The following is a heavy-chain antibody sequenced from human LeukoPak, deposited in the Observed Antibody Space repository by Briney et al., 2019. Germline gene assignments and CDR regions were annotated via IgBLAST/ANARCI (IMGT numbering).Heavy chain of an antibody. J-gene: IGHJ6*03. CDR2: ISYTGST. Sequence: SETLSLTCAVSGGSISSGGYSWSWIRQPPGKGLEWIGYISYTGSTNYNPSLQSRVTIFVDTSNNQLSLRLTSVTAADTAVYYCAREEHSSGWAAHYYYMDVWGKGTTVTISS. CDR3: AREEHSSGWAAHYYYMDV. CDR1: GGSISSGGYS. V-gene: IGHV4-61*08. D-gene: IGHD6-19*01.